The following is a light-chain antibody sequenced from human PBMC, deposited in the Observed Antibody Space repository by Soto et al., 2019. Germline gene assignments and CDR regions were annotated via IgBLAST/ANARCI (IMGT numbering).Light chain of an antibody. J-gene: IGLJ2*01. CDR3: QSYDSSNDVV. Sequence: NFMLTQPHSVSESPGKTVTISCTGSSGSIASNYVQWYQQRPGSAPTTVIYEDNQRPSGVADRFSASIDSSSNSASLTISGLKAEDEADYYCQSYDSSNDVVFGGGTKLTVL. CDR2: EDN. CDR1: SGSIASNY. V-gene: IGLV6-57*02.